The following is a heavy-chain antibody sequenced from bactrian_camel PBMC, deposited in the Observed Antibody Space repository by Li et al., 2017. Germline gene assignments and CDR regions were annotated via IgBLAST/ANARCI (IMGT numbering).Heavy chain of an antibody. CDR3: VREKANTVTMGDLQN. D-gene: IGHD3*01. CDR1: GFTFSGYA. CDR2: IDSDGRT. Sequence: VQLVESGGGSVQAGGSLRLSCAASGFTFSGYAMSWVRQPPGKEREFVSGIDSDGRTTYADSVKGRFTISRDNAKNTVILQMNGLKLEDSAVYYCVREKANTVTMGDLQNWGQGTQVTVS. J-gene: IGHJ4*01. V-gene: IGHV3S10*01.